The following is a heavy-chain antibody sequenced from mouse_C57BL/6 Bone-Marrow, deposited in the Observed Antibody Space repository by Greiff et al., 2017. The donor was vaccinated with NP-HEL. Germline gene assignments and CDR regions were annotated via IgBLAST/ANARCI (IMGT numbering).Heavy chain of an antibody. Sequence: VQLQQSGPELVKPGASVKMSCKASGYTFTDYNMHWVKQSHGKSLEWIGYINPNNGGTSYNQKFKGKATLTVNKSSSTAYMELRSLTSEDAAVYYCADTTRYAMDYWGQGTSVTVSS. CDR2: INPNNGGT. CDR1: GYTFTDYN. D-gene: IGHD1-1*01. V-gene: IGHV1-22*01. CDR3: ADTTRYAMDY. J-gene: IGHJ4*01.